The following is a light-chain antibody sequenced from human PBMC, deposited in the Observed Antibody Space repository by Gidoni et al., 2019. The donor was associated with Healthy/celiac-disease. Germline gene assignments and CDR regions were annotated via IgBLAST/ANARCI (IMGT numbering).Light chain of an antibody. CDR1: QSVSSY. CDR2: DAS. CDR3: QQRSNCPLT. J-gene: IGKJ4*01. V-gene: IGKV3-11*01. Sequence: IVLTQSPATLSLSPGERATLSCRASQSVSSYLAWYQQKPGQAPRLLIYDASNRATGIPARFSGSGSGTDFTLTISSLEPEDFAVYYCQQRSNCPLTFGGGTKVETK.